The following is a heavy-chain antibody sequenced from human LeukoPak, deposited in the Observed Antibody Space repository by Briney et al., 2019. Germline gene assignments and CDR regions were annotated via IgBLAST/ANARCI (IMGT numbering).Heavy chain of an antibody. Sequence: ASVKVSCKASVYTFTGYYMHWVRQAPGQGLGWMGWINPNSGGTNYAQKFQGWVTMTRDTSISTAYMELSRLKSDDTAVYYCARVPGDYGDYGGAFDIWGQGTMVTVSS. J-gene: IGHJ3*02. V-gene: IGHV1-2*04. CDR2: INPNSGGT. CDR1: VYTFTGYY. D-gene: IGHD4-17*01. CDR3: ARVPGDYGDYGGAFDI.